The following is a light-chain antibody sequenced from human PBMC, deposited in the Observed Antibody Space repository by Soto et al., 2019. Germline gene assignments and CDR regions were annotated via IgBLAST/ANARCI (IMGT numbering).Light chain of an antibody. J-gene: IGLJ3*02. V-gene: IGLV2-8*01. CDR1: SSDVGGYKY. Sequence: QSVLTQPPSASGSPGQSVTISCTGTSSDVGGYKYVSWYQQHPGKAPKLLIYEATQRPSGVPDRFSGSKSGNTAPLTVSGLKAEDEADYYCSSYADSNNLLFGGGTKLTVL. CDR2: EAT. CDR3: SSYADSNNLL.